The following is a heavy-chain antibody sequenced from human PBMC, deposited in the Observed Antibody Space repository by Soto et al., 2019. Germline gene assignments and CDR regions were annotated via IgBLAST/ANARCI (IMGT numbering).Heavy chain of an antibody. V-gene: IGHV3-33*01. CDR2: IWYDGSNK. CDR3: ARDLLYIDEQQLVGGY. Sequence: GGSLRLSCAASGFTFSSYGMHWVRQAPGKGLEWVAVIWYDGSNKYYADSVKGRFTISRDNSKNTLYLQMNSLRAEDTAVYYCARDLLYIDEQQLVGGYWGQGTLVTVSS. CDR1: GFTFSSYG. D-gene: IGHD6-13*01. J-gene: IGHJ4*02.